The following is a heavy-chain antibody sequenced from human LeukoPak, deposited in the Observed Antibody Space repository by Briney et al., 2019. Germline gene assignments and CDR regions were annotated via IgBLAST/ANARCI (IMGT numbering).Heavy chain of an antibody. CDR2: IYYSGST. D-gene: IGHD3-22*01. J-gene: IGHJ4*02. CDR3: ARELGYYDSSGYDH. CDR1: GGSISSYY. Sequence: SETLSLTRTVSGGSISSYYWSWIRQPPGKGLEWIGYIYYSGSTNYNPSLKSRVTISVDTSKNQFSLKLSSVTAADTAVYYCARELGYYDSSGYDHWGQGTLVTVSS. V-gene: IGHV4-59*01.